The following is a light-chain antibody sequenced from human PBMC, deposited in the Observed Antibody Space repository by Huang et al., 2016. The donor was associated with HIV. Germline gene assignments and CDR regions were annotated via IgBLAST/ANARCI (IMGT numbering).Light chain of an antibody. V-gene: IGKV4-1*01. CDR1: QSVLYSSNNMNY. Sequence: DIVMTQSPDSLAVSLGERTSINCKSSQSVLYSSNNMNYLAWYQQKPGQSPKLLIYWASTRESGVPDRFSGSGSGTDFTLTISNLQAEDVAVYYCQQYYTTPRTFGQGTKVEIK. CDR2: WAS. CDR3: QQYYTTPRT. J-gene: IGKJ1*01.